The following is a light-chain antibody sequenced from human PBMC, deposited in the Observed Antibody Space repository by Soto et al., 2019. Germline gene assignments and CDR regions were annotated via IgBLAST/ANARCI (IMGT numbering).Light chain of an antibody. CDR1: SSDVGDYNY. V-gene: IGLV2-14*01. CDR3: SSYTTSSTPSYV. Sequence: QSVLTQPPSVSGAPGQRVTISCTGTSSDVGDYNYVSWYQHHPGKAPKLIIYEVSNRPSGVSNRFSGSNSDNTASLTISGLLADDEADYYCSSYTTSSTPSYVFGTGTKLTVL. J-gene: IGLJ1*01. CDR2: EVS.